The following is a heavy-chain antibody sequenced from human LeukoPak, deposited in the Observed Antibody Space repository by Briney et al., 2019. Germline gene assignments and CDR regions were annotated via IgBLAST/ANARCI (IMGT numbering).Heavy chain of an antibody. J-gene: IGHJ4*02. Sequence: ASVKVSCKASGYTFNTYGISWVRQAPGQGLEWMGRISPYNGNTNYAQRLQDRVTMTTDTSTNTAYMELRSLRSDDTAVYYCARDLGQYELLLPLDYWGQGTLVTVSS. CDR2: ISPYNGNT. V-gene: IGHV1-18*01. CDR1: GYTFNTYG. D-gene: IGHD2-15*01. CDR3: ARDLGQYELLLPLDY.